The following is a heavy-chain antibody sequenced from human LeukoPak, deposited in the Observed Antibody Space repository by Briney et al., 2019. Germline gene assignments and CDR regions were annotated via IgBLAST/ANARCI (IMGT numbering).Heavy chain of an antibody. CDR1: GASIGLYY. CDR2: IYTSGTS. V-gene: IGHV4-4*07. Sequence: SETLSLTCTVSGASIGLYYWSWIRQPAGKGLEWIGRIYTSGTSNYSPSLKSRVTMSLDLSKNQLSLKLNSVTAADTAVYYCARDRAVPHYYYGMDVWGQGTTVTVSS. J-gene: IGHJ6*02. D-gene: IGHD6-19*01. CDR3: ARDRAVPHYYYGMDV.